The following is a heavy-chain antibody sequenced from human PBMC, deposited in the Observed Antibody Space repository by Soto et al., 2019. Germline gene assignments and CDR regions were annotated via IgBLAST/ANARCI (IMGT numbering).Heavy chain of an antibody. CDR3: AKDLGMFYYYGMDV. J-gene: IGHJ6*02. D-gene: IGHD7-27*01. CDR2: ISASGGGI. CDR1: GFTFSSYA. Sequence: EVQLLESGGGLVQPGGSLRLSCAASGFTFSSYAMTWVRQAPGKGLEWVSAISASGGGIYYADSVKGRFTISRDNSKNTLYLQMNSLRAEDTAIYYCAKDLGMFYYYGMDVWCQGTTVTVSS. V-gene: IGHV3-23*01.